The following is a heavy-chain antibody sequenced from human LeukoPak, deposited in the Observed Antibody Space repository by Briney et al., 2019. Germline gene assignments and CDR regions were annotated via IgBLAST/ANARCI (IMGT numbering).Heavy chain of an antibody. CDR3: ATIWAVAGTAAFDL. J-gene: IGHJ3*01. V-gene: IGHV3-11*01. CDR2: INSSCSAI. CDR1: GFTFSDYY. Sequence: SGRSLRLSCAASGFTFSDYYMSWIRQAPGKGLEWVSYINSSCSAIYYADSVKGRFTISRNNSKNTLYLQMNSLRVDDTAVYYCATIWAVAGTAAFDLWGQGTMVTVSS. D-gene: IGHD6-19*01.